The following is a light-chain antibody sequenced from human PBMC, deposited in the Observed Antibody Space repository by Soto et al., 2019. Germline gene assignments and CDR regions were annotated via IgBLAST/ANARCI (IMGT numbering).Light chain of an antibody. Sequence: DIQLTQSPSTLSASVGDRVTITCRASEGISGWLAWYQQKPGTVPNLLIYKTSNLQPGVPSRFSGSGSGTDFTLTISGLQPDDFATYYCQHCNTSWTFGQGTKVEIK. V-gene: IGKV1-5*03. CDR1: EGISGW. CDR2: KTS. CDR3: QHCNTSWT. J-gene: IGKJ1*01.